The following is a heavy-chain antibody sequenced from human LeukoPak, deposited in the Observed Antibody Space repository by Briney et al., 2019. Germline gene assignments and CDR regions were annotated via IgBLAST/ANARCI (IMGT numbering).Heavy chain of an antibody. CDR3: ARDGESSSWGNTWFDP. J-gene: IGHJ5*02. V-gene: IGHV3-7*01. Sequence: RGGSLRLSCAASGSTFSSYWMSWVRQAPGKGLGWVANIKQDGSEKYDVDSVGGRFTISRDNAKNSLYLQMNSPRAEDTAVYYCARDGESSSWGNTWFDPWGQGTLVTVSS. CDR2: IKQDGSEK. CDR1: GSTFSSYW. D-gene: IGHD6-13*01.